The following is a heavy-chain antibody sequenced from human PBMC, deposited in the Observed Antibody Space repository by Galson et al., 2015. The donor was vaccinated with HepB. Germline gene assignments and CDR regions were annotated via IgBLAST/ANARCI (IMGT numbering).Heavy chain of an antibody. J-gene: IGHJ4*02. CDR2: IWYDGSNK. CDR3: ASFTVLDY. CDR1: GFTFSSYS. Sequence: SLRLSCAASGFTFSSYSMNWVRQAPGKGLEWVAVIWYDGSNKYYADSVKGRFTISRDNSENTLYLQMNSLRAEDTAVYYCASFTVLDYWGQGTLVTVSS. V-gene: IGHV3-33*08. D-gene: IGHD4-17*01.